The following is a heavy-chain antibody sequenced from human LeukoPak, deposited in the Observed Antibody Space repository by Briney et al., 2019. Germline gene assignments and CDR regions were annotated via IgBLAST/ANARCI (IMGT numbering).Heavy chain of an antibody. CDR2: IYPGDSDT. J-gene: IGHJ4*02. D-gene: IGHD1-26*01. CDR3: ARFSVGGTYYPDY. Sequence: GESLKISCKGSGYTFPSSWIGWVRQMPGKGLEWMGIIYPGDSDTRYSPSFQGQVTISADKSVSTAYLPWSSLKASDTAMYYCARFSVGGTYYPDYWGQGTLVTVSS. V-gene: IGHV5-51*01. CDR1: GYTFPSSW.